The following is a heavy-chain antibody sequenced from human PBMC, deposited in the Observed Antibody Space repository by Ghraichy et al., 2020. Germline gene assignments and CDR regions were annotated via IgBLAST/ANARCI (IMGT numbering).Heavy chain of an antibody. V-gene: IGHV3-7*05. CDR2: INQDGSEK. CDR1: GFTFSNSW. Sequence: GGSLRLSCAASGFTFSNSWMSWVRQAPGKGLEWVAHINQDGSEKYYVDAVKGRFTISRDNAKNSLHLQMSSLRAEDTAVYYCTRGHWCVDPCGQGTVFTVSS. J-gene: IGHJ5*02. CDR3: TRGHWCVDP. D-gene: IGHD2-8*02.